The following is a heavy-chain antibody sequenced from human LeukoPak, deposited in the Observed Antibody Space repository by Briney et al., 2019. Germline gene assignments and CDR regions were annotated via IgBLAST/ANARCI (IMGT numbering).Heavy chain of an antibody. CDR1: GGSISSYY. V-gene: IGHV4-4*07. CDR2: IYTSGST. D-gene: IGHD4-4*01. J-gene: IGHJ5*02. Sequence: SETLSLTCTVSGGSISSYYWSWIRQPAGKGLEWIGRIYTSGSTNYNPSLKSRVTMSVDTSKNQFPLKLSSVTAADTAVYYCARDDATVTTGWFDPWGQGTLVTVSS. CDR3: ARDDATVTTGWFDP.